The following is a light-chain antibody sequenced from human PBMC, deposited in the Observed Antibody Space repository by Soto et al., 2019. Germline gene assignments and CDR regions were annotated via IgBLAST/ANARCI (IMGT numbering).Light chain of an antibody. V-gene: IGKV3-11*01. CDR2: DAS. CDR1: QSVSRY. Sequence: IVLTQSPATLSLSPGERATLSCRASQSVSRYLAWYQQKAGQAPRLLSYDASNRATGIPARFSGSGSGTDFTLTISSLEPEDFAVYYCQQRSNWYTFGQGTKLEIK. J-gene: IGKJ2*01. CDR3: QQRSNWYT.